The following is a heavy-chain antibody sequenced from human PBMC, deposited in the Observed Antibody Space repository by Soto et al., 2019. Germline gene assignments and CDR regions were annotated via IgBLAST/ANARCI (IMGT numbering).Heavy chain of an antibody. V-gene: IGHV4-4*02. D-gene: IGHD2-2*01. CDR2: IYHSGSP. CDR3: ARAVTQLPIDWFDP. CDR1: GGSVSSTNW. Sequence: SETLSLTCAVSGGSVSSTNWWTWVRQPPGKRLEWIGEIYHSGSPTYSPSLRGRATISVDKSNNQFSLRLRSVTAADTAVYYCARAVTQLPIDWFDPWGQGTLVTVSS. J-gene: IGHJ5*02.